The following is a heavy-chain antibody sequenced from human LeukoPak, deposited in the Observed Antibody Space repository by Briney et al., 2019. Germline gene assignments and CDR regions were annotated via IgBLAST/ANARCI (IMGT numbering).Heavy chain of an antibody. CDR1: GFSFSSYR. CDR3: ARALIGYYFDY. D-gene: IGHD2-8*01. CDR2: VSNSGDYI. J-gene: IGHJ4*02. Sequence: GGSLRLSCAASGFSFSSYRMNWVRQDPGKGLEWVSSVSNSGDYIHYADSVKGRFTISRDNSKNSLYLQMNSLRAEDTAVYYCARALIGYYFDYWGQGTLVTVS. V-gene: IGHV3-21*06.